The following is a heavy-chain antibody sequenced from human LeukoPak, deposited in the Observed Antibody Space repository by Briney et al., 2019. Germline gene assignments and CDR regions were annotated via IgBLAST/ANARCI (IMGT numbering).Heavy chain of an antibody. CDR1: GYTFIANY. V-gene: IGHV1-2*02. CDR2: RNPNSGGT. D-gene: IGHD2-2*01. J-gene: IGHJ6*03. CDR3: ARGSGYCSSTSCPYYYYMDV. Sequence: GASVKVSCTASGYTFIANYMHWVRQAPGQGLEWMGWRNPNSGGTNYAQKFQGRVTMTRDTSISTAYMVLSRLRSDDTAVYYCARGSGYCSSTSCPYYYYMDVWGKGTTVTVSS.